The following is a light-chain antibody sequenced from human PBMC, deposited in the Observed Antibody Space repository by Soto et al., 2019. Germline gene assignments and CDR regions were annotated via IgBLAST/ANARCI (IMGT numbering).Light chain of an antibody. J-gene: IGLJ3*02. CDR3: GTWDSSLSAWV. CDR2: DNN. Sequence: QSVLTQPPSVSAAPGQKVTISCSGSSSNIGNNYVSWYQQLPGTAPKFLIYDNNKRPSGIPDRFSGSKSGTSATLGITGLQTGDEADYYCGTWDSSLSAWVFGGGTKLTDL. V-gene: IGLV1-51*01. CDR1: SSNIGNNY.